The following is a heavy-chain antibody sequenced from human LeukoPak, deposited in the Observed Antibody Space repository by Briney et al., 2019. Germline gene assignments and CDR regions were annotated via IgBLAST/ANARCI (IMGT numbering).Heavy chain of an antibody. J-gene: IGHJ3*02. CDR3: ARARSSYGYGDAFDI. Sequence: GGSLRLSCAASGFTFSSYVMNWVRQAPGKGLEWVAVISYAGTNKYYADSVKGRFTISRDNSKNTLYLQMNSLRAEDTAVYYCARARSSYGYGDAFDIWGQGTMVTVSS. CDR2: ISYAGTNK. V-gene: IGHV3-30*04. CDR1: GFTFSSYV. D-gene: IGHD5-18*01.